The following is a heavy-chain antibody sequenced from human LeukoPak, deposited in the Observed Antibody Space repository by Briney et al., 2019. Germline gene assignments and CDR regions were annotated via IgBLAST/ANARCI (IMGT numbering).Heavy chain of an antibody. J-gene: IGHJ3*02. D-gene: IGHD3-10*01. CDR3: ATAHHITMVRGVIITGAFDI. CDR2: FDPEDGET. CDR1: GYTLTELS. Sequence: ASVKVSCKVSGYTLTELSMHWVRQAPGKGLEWMGGFDPEDGETIYAQKFQGRVTMTEDTSTDTVYMELSSLRSEDTAVYYCATAHHITMVRGVIITGAFDIWGQGTMVTVSS. V-gene: IGHV1-24*01.